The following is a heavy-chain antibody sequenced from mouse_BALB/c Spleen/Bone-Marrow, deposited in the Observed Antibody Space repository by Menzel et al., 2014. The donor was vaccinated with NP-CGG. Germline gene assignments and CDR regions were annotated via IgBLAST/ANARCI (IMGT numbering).Heavy chain of an antibody. D-gene: IGHD1-1*01. CDR3: AKDYYGSSDY. V-gene: IGHV5-6-3*01. Sequence: EVQRVESGGGLVQPGGSLKLSCAASGFTFSSYGMSWVRQTPDKRLELVATINSNGGSTYYPDSVKGRFTISRDNAKNTLYPQMSSLKSEDTTKVYRAKDYYGSSDYWGQGTTLTVSS. J-gene: IGHJ2*01. CDR2: INSNGGST. CDR1: GFTFSSYG.